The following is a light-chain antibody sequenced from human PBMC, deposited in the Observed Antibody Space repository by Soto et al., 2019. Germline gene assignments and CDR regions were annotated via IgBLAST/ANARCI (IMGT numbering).Light chain of an antibody. Sequence: DIQMTQSPSSLSASVGDRVTIICRASQGISNYVAWYQQKPGKVPKLLIYAASTLQSGVPSRFIGSRSGTDFTLTISSLQPEDVATYYCQQYNSYSFGQGTKVDIK. CDR2: AAS. CDR1: QGISNY. CDR3: QQYNSYS. J-gene: IGKJ1*01. V-gene: IGKV1-27*01.